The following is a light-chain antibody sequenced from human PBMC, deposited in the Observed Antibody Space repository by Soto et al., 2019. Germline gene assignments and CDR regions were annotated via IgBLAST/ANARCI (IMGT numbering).Light chain of an antibody. Sequence: DIAMTQSPLSLPVTPGEPASISCRSSQSVLHSNGYNYLDWYLQKPGQSPQLLIYWGSNRASGVPDRFSGSGSGTDFTLQISRVEAEDVGVYYCMQALQTPPYTFGQGTKLEIK. CDR1: QSVLHSNGYNY. V-gene: IGKV2-28*01. CDR2: WGS. J-gene: IGKJ2*01. CDR3: MQALQTPPYT.